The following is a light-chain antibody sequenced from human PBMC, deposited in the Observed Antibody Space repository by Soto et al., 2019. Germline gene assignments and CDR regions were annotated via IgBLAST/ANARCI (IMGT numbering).Light chain of an antibody. J-gene: IGKJ4*01. CDR1: QSISTY. CDR3: QQGKSFPLT. CDR2: KAS. V-gene: IGKV1-39*01. Sequence: DIQMTQSPSSLSASVGDRVTITCRASQSISTYLNWYQQKPGLAPKLLIYKASSLQGGVPSRFSGSRSGTDFTLTISSLQPEDFATYFCQQGKSFPLTFGGGTKVDI.